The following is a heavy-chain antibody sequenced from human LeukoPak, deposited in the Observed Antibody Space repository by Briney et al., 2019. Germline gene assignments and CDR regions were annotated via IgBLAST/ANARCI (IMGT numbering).Heavy chain of an antibody. Sequence: SETLSLTCTVSGYSISSGYYWGWIRQPPGKGLEWIGSIYHSGSTYYNPSLKSRVTISVATSKNQFSLKLRSVTAADTALYYCAREGTRYNFDSWGQGTLVTVSS. J-gene: IGHJ4*02. CDR3: AREGTRYNFDS. CDR2: IYHSGST. CDR1: GYSISSGYY. D-gene: IGHD5-18*01. V-gene: IGHV4-38-2*02.